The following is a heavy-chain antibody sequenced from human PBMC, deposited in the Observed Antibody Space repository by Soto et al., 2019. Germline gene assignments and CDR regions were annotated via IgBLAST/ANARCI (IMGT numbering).Heavy chain of an antibody. CDR2: IYWNDDK. Sequence: GSGPTLVNPTQTLTLTCTFSGFSLSTSGVGVGWIRQPPGKALEWLALIYWNDDKRYSPSLKSRLTITKDTSKNQVVLTMTNMDPVDTATYYCAHLITLKRWLQWHMYYFDYWGQGTLVTVSS. J-gene: IGHJ4*02. CDR3: AHLITLKRWLQWHMYYFDY. CDR1: GFSLSTSGVG. V-gene: IGHV2-5*01. D-gene: IGHD5-12*01.